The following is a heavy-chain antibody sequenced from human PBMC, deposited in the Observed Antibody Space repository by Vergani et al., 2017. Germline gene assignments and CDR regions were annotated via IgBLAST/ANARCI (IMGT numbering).Heavy chain of an antibody. CDR3: ARYGRGLRRNWFDP. V-gene: IGHV4-34*01. CDR1: GGSFSGYY. J-gene: IGHJ5*02. Sequence: QVQLQQWGAGLLKPSETLSLTCAVYGGSFSGYYWSWIRQPPGKGLEWIGEINHSGSTNYNPSLKSRVTISVDTSKNQFSLKLSSVTAADTAVYYCARYGRGLRRNWFDPWGQGTLVTVSS. CDR2: INHSGST. D-gene: IGHD4-17*01.